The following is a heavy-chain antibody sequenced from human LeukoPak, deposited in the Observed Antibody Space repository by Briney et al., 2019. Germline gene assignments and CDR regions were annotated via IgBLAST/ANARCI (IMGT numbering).Heavy chain of an antibody. D-gene: IGHD5-18*01. V-gene: IGHV3-48*03. CDR1: GFTFSSYE. J-gene: IGHJ4*02. CDR3: ARGGYSYGYGWDY. Sequence: PGGSLRLSCAVSGFTFSSYEMNWVRQAPGKGLEWVSYISSSGSTIYYADSVKGRFTISRDNSKNTLYLQMNSLRAEDTAVYYCARGGYSYGYGWDYWGQGTLVTVSS. CDR2: ISSSGSTI.